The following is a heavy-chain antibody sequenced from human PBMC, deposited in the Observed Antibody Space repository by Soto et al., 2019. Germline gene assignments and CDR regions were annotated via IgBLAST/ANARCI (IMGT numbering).Heavy chain of an antibody. CDR2: IIPIFGTA. V-gene: IGHV1-69*01. CDR1: GGTFSSYA. J-gene: IGHJ4*02. Sequence: QVQLVQSGAEVKKPGSSVKVSCKASGGTFSSYAISWVRQAPGQGLEWMGGIIPIFGTANYAQKFQGRVTITADESTSTAYMELRILRSEDTAVYYCARRPRVTTDYYLDYWGQGTLVTVSS. CDR3: ARRPRVTTDYYLDY. D-gene: IGHD4-17*01.